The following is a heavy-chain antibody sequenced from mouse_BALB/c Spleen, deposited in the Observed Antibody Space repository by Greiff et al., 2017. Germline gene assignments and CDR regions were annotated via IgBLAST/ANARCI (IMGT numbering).Heavy chain of an antibody. CDR2: ISSGGGST. D-gene: IGHD1-2*01. CDR1: GFAFSSYD. V-gene: IGHV5-12-1*01. CDR3: ARQIHYYFDY. Sequence: DVKLVESGGGLVKPGGSLKLSCAASGFAFSSYDMSWVRQTPEKRLEWVAYISSGGGSTYYPDTVKGRFTISRDNAKNTLYLQMSSLKSEDTAMYYCARQIHYYFDYWGQGTTLTVSS. J-gene: IGHJ2*01.